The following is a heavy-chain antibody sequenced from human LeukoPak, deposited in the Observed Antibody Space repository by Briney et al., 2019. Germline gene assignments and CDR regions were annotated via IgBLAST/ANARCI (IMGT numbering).Heavy chain of an antibody. CDR3: ARLGYCSGGSCYDSGIYYYYMDV. D-gene: IGHD2-15*01. J-gene: IGHJ6*03. CDR1: GGSFSGYY. Sequence: SETLSLTCAVYGGSFSGYYWSWIRQPPGKGLEWIGEINHSGSTNYNPSLKSRVTISVDTSKNQFSLKLSSVTAADTAVYYCARLGYCSGGSCYDSGIYYYYMDVWGKGTTVTVSS. V-gene: IGHV4-34*01. CDR2: INHSGST.